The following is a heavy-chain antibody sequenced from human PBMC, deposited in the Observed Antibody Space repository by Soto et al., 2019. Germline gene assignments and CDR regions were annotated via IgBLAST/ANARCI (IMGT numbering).Heavy chain of an antibody. CDR2: ISYDGSNK. D-gene: IGHD4-17*01. CDR1: GFTFTSYS. Sequence: VQLVESGGGLVQPGGSLRLSCAVSGFTFTSYSMHWVRQAPGKGLEWVALISYDGSNKYYADSVKGRFTVSRDNSKNTVHLQMNSLRTEDTAVYYCARDPSSSYGANLYYSGMDVWGQGTTVTVSS. CDR3: ARDPSSSYGANLYYSGMDV. V-gene: IGHV3-30-3*01. J-gene: IGHJ6*02.